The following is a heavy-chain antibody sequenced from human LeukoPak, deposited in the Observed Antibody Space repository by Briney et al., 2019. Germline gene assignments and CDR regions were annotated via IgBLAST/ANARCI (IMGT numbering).Heavy chain of an antibody. Sequence: GGSLRLSCAASGFTFSSYAMSWVRQAPGKGLEWVSAISGSGGSTYYADSVKGRFTISRDNSKNTLYLEMNSLKPEDTAVYYCARDRGIGYSSAWYGKYFHHWGQGTLVTVSS. CDR1: GFTFSSYA. CDR2: ISGSGGST. CDR3: ARDRGIGYSSAWYGKYFHH. V-gene: IGHV3-23*01. J-gene: IGHJ1*01. D-gene: IGHD6-19*01.